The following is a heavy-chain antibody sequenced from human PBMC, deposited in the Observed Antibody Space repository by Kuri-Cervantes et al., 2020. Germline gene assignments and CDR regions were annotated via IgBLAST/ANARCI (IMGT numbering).Heavy chain of an antibody. D-gene: IGHD3-10*01. J-gene: IGHJ5*02. CDR2: VYYSGST. V-gene: IGHV4-59*01. Sequence: GSLGLSCTVSGGSISSYYWSWIRQPPGKGLEWIGYVYYSGSTNYNPSLKSRVTISVDTSKNQFSLKLSSVTAADTAVYYCARDLGSGNYPSWFDPWGQGTLVTVSS. CDR3: ARDLGSGNYPSWFDP. CDR1: GGSISSYY.